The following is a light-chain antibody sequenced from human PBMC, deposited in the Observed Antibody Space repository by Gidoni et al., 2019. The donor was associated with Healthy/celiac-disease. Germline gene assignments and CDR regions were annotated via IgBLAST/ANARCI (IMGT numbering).Light chain of an antibody. CDR1: SGHSSYA. CDR2: LNSDGRH. CDR3: QTWGTGGWV. Sequence: QLVLTQSPSASASLGASVKLTCTLSSGHSSYAIAWHQQQPEKGPRYLMKLNSDGRHSKGDGIPDRFSGSSSGAERYLTISSLQSEDEADYYCQTWGTGGWVFGGGTKLTVL. J-gene: IGLJ3*02. V-gene: IGLV4-69*01.